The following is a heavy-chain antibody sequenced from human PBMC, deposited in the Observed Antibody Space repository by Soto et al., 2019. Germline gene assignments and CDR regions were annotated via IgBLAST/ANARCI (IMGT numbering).Heavy chain of an antibody. CDR2: MYHGGTT. D-gene: IGHD6-13*01. Sequence: PSETLSLTCSVSGCSISSGSYYWGWLRQTPGRGLEWIASMYHGGTTYSNPSLKSRVTISVDTSKNHFSLRLTSVTAADTAVYYCARRGVRGAATNWFDPWGQGILVTVSS. V-gene: IGHV4-39*02. J-gene: IGHJ5*02. CDR3: ARRGVRGAATNWFDP. CDR1: GCSISSGSYY.